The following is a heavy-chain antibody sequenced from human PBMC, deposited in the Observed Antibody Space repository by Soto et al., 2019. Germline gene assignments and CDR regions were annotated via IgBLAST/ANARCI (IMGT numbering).Heavy chain of an antibody. V-gene: IGHV3-11*01. Sequence: QVQLVESGGGLVKPGGTLRLSCAASGFTFSDYHMTWIRQAPGKGLECVSYISGGGGSTYYADSVKGRFTISRDNAKDSVYLQMNSLSAEDTAVYYCLSLRYAFRRMGVWGKGTTVTVSS. CDR1: GFTFSDYH. D-gene: IGHD3-16*01. CDR2: ISGGGGST. J-gene: IGHJ6*03. CDR3: LSLRYAFRRMGV.